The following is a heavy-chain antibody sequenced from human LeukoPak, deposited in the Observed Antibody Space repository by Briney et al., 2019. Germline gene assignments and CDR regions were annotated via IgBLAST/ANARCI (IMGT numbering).Heavy chain of an antibody. CDR3: AGGNSMDV. V-gene: IGHV3-7*03. D-gene: IGHD1/OR15-1a*01. CDR2: IKKDGSGI. Sequence: GGSLRLSCAVSGFPFSNSWMYWVRQAPGKGLEGVANIKKDGSGISYVDSVKGRFIISRDNARNSLYLQMNSQRVEDTAVYFCAGGNSMDVWGKGTAVTVSS. CDR1: GFPFSNSW. J-gene: IGHJ6*04.